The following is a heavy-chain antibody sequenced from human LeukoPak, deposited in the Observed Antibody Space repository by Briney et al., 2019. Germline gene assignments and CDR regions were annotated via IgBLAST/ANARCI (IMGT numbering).Heavy chain of an antibody. D-gene: IGHD4-11*01. CDR3: AKVHPHDYGNYYFDY. CDR2: ISGGSGTI. V-gene: IGHV3-48*01. CDR1: GFTFSSYS. J-gene: IGHJ4*02. Sequence: PGGSLRLSCAASGFTFSSYSMNWVRQAPGKGLEWVSYISGGSGTIYYADSVKGRFTISRDNAKNSLFLQMNSLRAEDTAVYYCAKVHPHDYGNYYFDYWGQGALVTVSS.